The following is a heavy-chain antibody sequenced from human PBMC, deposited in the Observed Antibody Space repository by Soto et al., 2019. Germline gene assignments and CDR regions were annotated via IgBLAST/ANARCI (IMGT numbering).Heavy chain of an antibody. D-gene: IGHD6-13*01. J-gene: IGHJ4*02. CDR1: GFTFSSYG. Sequence: QVQLVESWGGVVQPGRSLRLSCVASGFTFSSYGMHWVRQAPGKGLEWVAFIWYDATKKYYADSVKGRFNISRDNSKNSLYLEMNSLRAEDTAVYYCAMHRIAAAGYFDYWGQGTLSTVSS. V-gene: IGHV3-33*03. CDR3: AMHRIAAAGYFDY. CDR2: IWYDATKK.